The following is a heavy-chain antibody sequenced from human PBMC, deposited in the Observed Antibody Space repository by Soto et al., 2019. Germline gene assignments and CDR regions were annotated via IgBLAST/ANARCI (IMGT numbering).Heavy chain of an antibody. V-gene: IGHV3-21*06. Sequence: GGSLRLSCAASGFTFTRYSMNWARQAPGKGLEWVSSISSTTNYIYYGDSMKGRFTISRDNAKNSLYLEMNSLRAEDTAVYYCARESEDLTSNFDYWGQGTLVTVSS. CDR3: ARESEDLTSNFDY. J-gene: IGHJ4*02. CDR2: ISSTTNYI. CDR1: GFTFTRYS.